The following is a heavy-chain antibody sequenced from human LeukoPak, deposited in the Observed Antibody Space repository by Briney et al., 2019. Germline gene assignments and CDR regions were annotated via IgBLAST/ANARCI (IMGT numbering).Heavy chain of an antibody. J-gene: IGHJ4*02. Sequence: GGSLRLSCAASGFTFSSYAMSWVRQAPGKGLEWVAVISGSGGTTYYADSVQGRFTISRDNSKNTLSLQMNSLRAEDTAIYYCAKDRSSTLWYFDYWGPGAQVTVSS. D-gene: IGHD2-2*01. CDR2: ISGSGGTT. V-gene: IGHV3-23*01. CDR1: GFTFSSYA. CDR3: AKDRSSTLWYFDY.